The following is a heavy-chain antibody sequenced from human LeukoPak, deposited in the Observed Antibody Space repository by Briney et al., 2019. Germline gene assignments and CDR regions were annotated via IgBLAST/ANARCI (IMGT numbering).Heavy chain of an antibody. CDR2: IIPIFGTA. CDR1: GGTFSSYA. J-gene: IGHJ4*02. Sequence: SVKVSCKASGGTFSSYAISWVRQAPGQGLEWMGGIIPIFGTANYAQKFQGRVTITADESTSTAYMELSSLRSEDTAVYYCARSRHYYDSSGYPPELGYWGQGALVTVSS. D-gene: IGHD3-22*01. V-gene: IGHV1-69*01. CDR3: ARSRHYYDSSGYPPELGY.